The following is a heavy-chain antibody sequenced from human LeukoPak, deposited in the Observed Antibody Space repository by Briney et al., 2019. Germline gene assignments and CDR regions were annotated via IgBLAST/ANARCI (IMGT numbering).Heavy chain of an antibody. D-gene: IGHD6-19*01. J-gene: IGHJ1*01. V-gene: IGHV1-2*04. CDR2: INPNNGGT. Sequence: ASVKVSCKASGYTFTGYYMHWVRQAPGQGLEWMGCINPNNGGTNYAQKFQGWVTMIRETSTSTAYMELSRLRSHDTAVYYSAGGVRGSGWPYFTPWGQGTLVTVSS. CDR3: AGGVRGSGWPYFTP. CDR1: GYTFTGYY.